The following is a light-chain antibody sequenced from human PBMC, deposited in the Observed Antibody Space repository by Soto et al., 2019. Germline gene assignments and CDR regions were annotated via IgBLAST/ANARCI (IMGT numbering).Light chain of an antibody. J-gene: IGLJ3*02. V-gene: IGLV2-14*01. Sequence: QSVLTQPASVSGSPGQSITISCTGTSSDVGAYNYVSWYQQHPGKAPKLMIYEVRNRPSGVSDRFSGSSSGNAASLTISGLQAEDESDYYCSSYTSSSTWVFGGGTQLTVL. CDR3: SSYTSSSTWV. CDR2: EVR. CDR1: SSDVGAYNY.